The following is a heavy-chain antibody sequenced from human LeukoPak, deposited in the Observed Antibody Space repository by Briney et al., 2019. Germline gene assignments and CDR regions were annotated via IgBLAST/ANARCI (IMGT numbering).Heavy chain of an antibody. CDR1: GFTFSTYA. V-gene: IGHV3-30*02. D-gene: IGHD2-21*02. CDR3: AKEVGVSSAIGH. Sequence: PGGSLRLSCAASGFTFSTYAMRWVRQAPGKGLEWVAFIHYDGSTKYSADSVKGRFTISRDNSKNTLDLQMHSLRAEDTAVYYCAKEVGVSSAIGHWGQGTLVTVSS. CDR2: IHYDGSTK. J-gene: IGHJ4*02.